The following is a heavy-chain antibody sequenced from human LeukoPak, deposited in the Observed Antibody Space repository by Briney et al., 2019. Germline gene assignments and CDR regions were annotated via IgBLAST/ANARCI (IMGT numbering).Heavy chain of an antibody. CDR3: ARDLLRWPTGGIGY. V-gene: IGHV1-8*02. CDR2: MNPNSGNT. CDR1: GGTFSSYA. D-gene: IGHD4-23*01. J-gene: IGHJ4*02. Sequence: GASVKVSCKASGGTFSSYAINWVRQATGQGLEWMGWMNPNSGNTGYAQKFQGRVTMTRNTSISTAYMELSSLRSEDTAVYYCARDLLRWPTGGIGYWGQGTLVTVSS.